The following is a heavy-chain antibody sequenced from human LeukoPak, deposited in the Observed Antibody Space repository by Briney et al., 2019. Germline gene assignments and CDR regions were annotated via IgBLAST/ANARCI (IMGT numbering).Heavy chain of an antibody. CDR2: IRNKANSYAT. CDR1: GFTFSASA. V-gene: IGHV3-73*01. D-gene: IGHD5-12*01. CDR3: ARGGYSGYDLWALSYYFDY. J-gene: IGHJ4*02. Sequence: GGSLRLSCAASGFTFSASAMYWVRQASGKGLEWVGRIRNKANSYATTYAASVNGRFTISRDDSKNTAYLQMNSLKIEDTAVYYCARGGYSGYDLWALSYYFDYWGQGTLVTVSS.